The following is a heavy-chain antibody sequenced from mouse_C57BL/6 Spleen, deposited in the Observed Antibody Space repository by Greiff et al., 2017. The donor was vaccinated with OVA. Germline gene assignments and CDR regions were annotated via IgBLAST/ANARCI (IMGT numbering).Heavy chain of an antibody. Sequence: VQLQQSGAQLVRPGTSVKVSCKASGYAFTNYLIEWVEQRPGQGLEWIGVINPGSGGTNYNEKFKGKATLTADKSSSTAYMQLSSLTSEDSAVYFCAREDYFDYWGQGTTLTVSS. J-gene: IGHJ2*01. CDR3: AREDYFDY. CDR1: GYAFTNYL. V-gene: IGHV1-54*01. CDR2: INPGSGGT.